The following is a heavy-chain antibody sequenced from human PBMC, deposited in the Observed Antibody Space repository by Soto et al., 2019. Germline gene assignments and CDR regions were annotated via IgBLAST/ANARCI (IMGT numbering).Heavy chain of an antibody. CDR2: FHPSGST. J-gene: IGHJ4*02. Sequence: QVQLQESGPGLVKPSETLSLTCTVSGASISSHYWSWIRQPPGKGLEWIGYFHPSGSTNYNPSLKSRVAKSVDTSKNQFSLNLSSVTAADTAVYYCARGGWYLDYWGQGTPVTVSS. D-gene: IGHD2-15*01. V-gene: IGHV4-59*11. CDR3: ARGGWYLDY. CDR1: GASISSHY.